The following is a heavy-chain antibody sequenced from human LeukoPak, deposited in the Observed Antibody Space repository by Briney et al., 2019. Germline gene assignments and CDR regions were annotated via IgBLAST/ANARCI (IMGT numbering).Heavy chain of an antibody. CDR3: ARNPSQERYQAYYFDY. Sequence: ASVKVSCKASGYTFTGYYMLWVRQAPGQGLEWMGWINPNSGGTNYAQKFQGRVTMTRDTSISTAYMELSRLRSDDTAVYYCARNPSQERYQAYYFDYWGQGTLVTVSS. CDR2: INPNSGGT. D-gene: IGHD2-2*01. V-gene: IGHV1-2*02. J-gene: IGHJ4*02. CDR1: GYTFTGYY.